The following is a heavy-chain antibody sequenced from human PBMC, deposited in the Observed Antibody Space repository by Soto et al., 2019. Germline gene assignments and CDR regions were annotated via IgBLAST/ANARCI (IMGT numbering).Heavy chain of an antibody. CDR2: IFSGGST. V-gene: IGHV3-53*01. Sequence: EVQLVESGGGLIQPGGSLRLSCAASGFTVSNNYMTWVRQAPGKGLEWVSVIFSGGSTYYANSVKGRFTISRDNSKNSLHIKLGGVGAEDRAVYYGAEGGWGGGGGYWGQGTLVTVTS. CDR1: GFTVSNNY. J-gene: IGHJ4*02. D-gene: IGHD3-16*01. CDR3: AEGGWGGGGGY.